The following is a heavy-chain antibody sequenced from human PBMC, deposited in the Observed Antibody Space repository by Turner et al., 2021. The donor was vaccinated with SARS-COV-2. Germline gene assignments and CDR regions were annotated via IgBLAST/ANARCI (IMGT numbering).Heavy chain of an antibody. V-gene: IGHV3-48*03. Sequence: EVQLVDSGGGLVQPGGSLRLPCSASGFTLSTYELNWVRQAPGKGLRWVSFISASGSPIYYADSVKSRFTISRDNAKNSLYLQMDSLRDDDTALYYCARDYRWQLRGGAFDYWGQGTLVTVS. J-gene: IGHJ4*02. CDR2: ISASGSPI. CDR1: GFTLSTYE. D-gene: IGHD2-8*02. CDR3: ARDYRWQLRGGAFDY.